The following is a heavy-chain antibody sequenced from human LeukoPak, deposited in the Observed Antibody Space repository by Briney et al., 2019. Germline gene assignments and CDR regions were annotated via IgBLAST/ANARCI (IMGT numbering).Heavy chain of an antibody. CDR3: ASSRSGWLQYNY. D-gene: IGHD5-24*01. V-gene: IGHV3-66*01. Sequence: GGSLRLSCAASGFTVSSNYMSWVREAPGKGLEWVSVIYSGGSTYYADSVKGRFTISRDNSKNTMYLQMNSLRAEDTAVYYCASSRSGWLQYNYWGQGTLVTVSS. J-gene: IGHJ4*02. CDR2: IYSGGST. CDR1: GFTVSSNY.